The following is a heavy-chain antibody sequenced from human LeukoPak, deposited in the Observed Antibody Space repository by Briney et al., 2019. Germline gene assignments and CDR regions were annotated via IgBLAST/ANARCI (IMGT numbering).Heavy chain of an antibody. CDR1: GYTFTSYD. Sequence: ASVKVSCKASGYTFTSYDIHWVRQATGQGLEWMGWMNPNSGNTAYAQKFQGRVTFTRDTSTSTAYMELRSLRSDDTAVYYCARDRSPRGSRNWFDPWGQGALVTVSS. J-gene: IGHJ5*02. CDR2: MNPNSGNT. D-gene: IGHD1-26*01. V-gene: IGHV1-8*03. CDR3: ARDRSPRGSRNWFDP.